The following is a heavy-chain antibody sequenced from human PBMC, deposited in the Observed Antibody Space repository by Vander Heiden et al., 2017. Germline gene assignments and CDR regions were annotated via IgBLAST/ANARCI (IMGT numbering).Heavy chain of an antibody. CDR3: ATSHDDLFDY. CDR2: ISYDGSNK. Sequence: QVQLVESGGGVVQPGRSLRLSSAASGFTFSSYGMHWVRQAPGKGLEWVAVISYDGSNKYDADSVKGRFTISRDNSKNTLYLQMNSLRAEDTAVYYCATSHDDLFDYWGQGTLVTVSS. V-gene: IGHV3-30*03. D-gene: IGHD1-1*01. J-gene: IGHJ4*02. CDR1: GFTFSSYG.